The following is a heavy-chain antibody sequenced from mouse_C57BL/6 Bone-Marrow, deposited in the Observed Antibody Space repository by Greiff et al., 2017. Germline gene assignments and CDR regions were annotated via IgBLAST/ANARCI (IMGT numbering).Heavy chain of an antibody. CDR1: GYTFTDYN. CDR2: INPNNGGT. CDR3: ARPSSWVYYAMDY. D-gene: IGHD4-1*01. V-gene: IGHV1-18*01. Sequence: VQLQQSGPELVKPGASVTIPCKASGYTFTDYNMDWVKQSHGKSLEWIGDINPNNGGTIHNKKFKGKATLTVDKSSRAAYMELRSLTAEDTAVYYCARPSSWVYYAMDYWGQGTSVTVSS. J-gene: IGHJ4*01.